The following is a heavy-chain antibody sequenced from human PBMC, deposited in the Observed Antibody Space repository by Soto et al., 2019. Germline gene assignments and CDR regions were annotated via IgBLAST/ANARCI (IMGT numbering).Heavy chain of an antibody. CDR1: GFTLSEYN. Sequence: EVQLVESGGGLVHPGASLRLSCAASGFTLSEYNMIWVRQAPGKGLEWVSYSSSSSRTTYYADSVKGRFTISRDNADNLLHLQMSSLRDEDTAIYYCARGLWNMAVGCTGNYYYGMDVWGQGTPGTGS. CDR2: SSSSSRTT. J-gene: IGHJ6*01. CDR3: ARGLWNMAVGCTGNYYYGMDV. D-gene: IGHD6-19*01. V-gene: IGHV3-48*02.